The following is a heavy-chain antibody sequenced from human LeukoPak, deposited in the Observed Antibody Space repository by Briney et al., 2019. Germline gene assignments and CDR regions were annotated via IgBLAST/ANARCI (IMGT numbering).Heavy chain of an antibody. CDR1: GGSFSGYY. CDR3: ASSGYYFPFDY. CDR2: INHSGST. V-gene: IGHV4-34*01. Sequence: SETLSLTCAVYGGSFSGYYWSWIRKPPGKGLEWIGEINHSGSTNYNPSLKSRVTISVDTSKNQFSLKLSSVTAADTAVYYCASSGYYFPFDYWGQGTLVTVSS. D-gene: IGHD3-22*01. J-gene: IGHJ4*02.